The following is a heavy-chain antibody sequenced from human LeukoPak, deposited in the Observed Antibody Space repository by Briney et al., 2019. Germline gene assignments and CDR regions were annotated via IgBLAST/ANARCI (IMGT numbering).Heavy chain of an antibody. CDR3: ARGGSYLSAFDI. CDR2: IFPSGGEI. Sequence: GGSLRLSCAASGFTFSTFAMIWVRQPPGKGLEWVSSIFPSGGEIHYADSVRGRFTISRDNSKSTLSLQMNSLRAEDTAVYYCARGGSYLSAFDIWGQGTMVTVSS. D-gene: IGHD1-26*01. J-gene: IGHJ3*02. V-gene: IGHV3-23*01. CDR1: GFTFSTFA.